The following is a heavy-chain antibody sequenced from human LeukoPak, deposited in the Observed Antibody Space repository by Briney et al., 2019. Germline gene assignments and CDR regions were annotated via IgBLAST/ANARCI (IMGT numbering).Heavy chain of an antibody. CDR2: IYYSGNT. V-gene: IGHV4-61*01. D-gene: IGHD6-19*01. J-gene: IGHJ5*02. CDR1: GGSISSGSYY. CDR3: ARHGEQWLVNWFGP. Sequence: PSETLSLTCTVSGGSISSGSYYWSWIRQPPGKGLGWIGFIYYSGNTIYNPSLKSRVTISVDTSKNQFSLNLSSVTAADTAVYYCARHGEQWLVNWFGPWGQGTLVTVSS.